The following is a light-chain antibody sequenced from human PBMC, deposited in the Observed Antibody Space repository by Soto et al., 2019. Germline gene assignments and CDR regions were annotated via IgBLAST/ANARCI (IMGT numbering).Light chain of an antibody. CDR2: DAS. Sequence: IVLTPTPATLSLSPGERATLSCRASQRISSYLAWYQQKPGQAPRLFIYDASNRATGIPARFSGSGSGTDFTLTIGSLEPEDFAVYYCQQSSEWPITCGQGTRLE. CDR3: QQSSEWPIT. J-gene: IGKJ5*01. V-gene: IGKV3-11*01. CDR1: QRISSY.